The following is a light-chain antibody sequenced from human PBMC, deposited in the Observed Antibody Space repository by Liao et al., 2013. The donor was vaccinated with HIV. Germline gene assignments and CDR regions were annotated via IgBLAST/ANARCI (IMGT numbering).Light chain of an antibody. CDR1: DIGSKS. V-gene: IGLV3-21*04. CDR2: YDS. Sequence: SYVLSQPPSVSVAPGKTAKITCGGDDIGSKSVHWYQQKPGQAPGLVIFYDSDRPSGIPARFSGSNSGNTATLTISRVEAGDEADYFCQVWDSASNSYVFGTGTKVTVL. CDR3: QVWDSASNSYV. J-gene: IGLJ1*01.